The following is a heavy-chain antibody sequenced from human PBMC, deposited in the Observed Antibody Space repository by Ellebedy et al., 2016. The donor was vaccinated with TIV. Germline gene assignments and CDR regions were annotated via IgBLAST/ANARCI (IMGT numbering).Heavy chain of an antibody. CDR3: ARAPISWNPFDS. CDR1: GYTFTSYG. CDR2: ISAYNGNT. V-gene: IGHV1-18*01. D-gene: IGHD1-1*01. Sequence: ASVKVSCXASGYTFTSYGISWVRQAPGQGLEWMGWISAYNGNTNYAQKLQGRVTMTTDTSTSTAYMELRSLRSDDTAVYYCARAPISWNPFDSWGQGTLVTVSS. J-gene: IGHJ4*02.